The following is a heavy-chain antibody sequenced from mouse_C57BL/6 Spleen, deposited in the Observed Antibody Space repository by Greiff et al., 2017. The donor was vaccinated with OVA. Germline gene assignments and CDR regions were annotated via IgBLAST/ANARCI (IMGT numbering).Heavy chain of an antibody. J-gene: IGHJ4*01. Sequence: QVQLQQPGAELVRPGSSVKLSCKASGYTFTSYWMDWVKQRPGQGLEWIGNIYPSDSETHYNQKFKDKATLTVDKSSSTAYMQRSSLTSEDSAVYYCAIITTVVESPYAMDYWGQGTSVTVSS. D-gene: IGHD1-1*01. CDR2: IYPSDSET. V-gene: IGHV1-61*01. CDR1: GYTFTSYW. CDR3: AIITTVVESPYAMDY.